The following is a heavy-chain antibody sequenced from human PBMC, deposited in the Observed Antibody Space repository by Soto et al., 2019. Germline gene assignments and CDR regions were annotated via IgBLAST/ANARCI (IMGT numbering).Heavy chain of an antibody. CDR3: ARESRDGYNPEWFDP. J-gene: IGHJ5*02. Sequence: SLPCTVSGGSISSYYWSWIRQPPGKGLEWIGYIYYSGSTNYNPSLKSRVTISVDTSKNQFSLKLSSVTAADAAVYYCARESRDGYNPEWFDPWGQGTLVTVSS. D-gene: IGHD5-12*01. CDR1: GGSISSYY. V-gene: IGHV4-59*01. CDR2: IYYSGST.